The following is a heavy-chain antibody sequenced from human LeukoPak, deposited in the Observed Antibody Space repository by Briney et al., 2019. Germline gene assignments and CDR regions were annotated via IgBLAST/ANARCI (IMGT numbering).Heavy chain of an antibody. CDR2: ISGSAYST. J-gene: IGHJ3*02. D-gene: IGHD3-22*01. CDR3: ARNTSGFKLGDAFDI. Sequence: GGSLRLSCAASGFTFSSYAMTWVRQAPGKGLEWISAISGSAYSTSYADSVKGRFTISRDNSKNTLYLQMNSLRAEDTAIYYCARNTSGFKLGDAFDIWGQGTMVTVYS. V-gene: IGHV3-23*01. CDR1: GFTFSSYA.